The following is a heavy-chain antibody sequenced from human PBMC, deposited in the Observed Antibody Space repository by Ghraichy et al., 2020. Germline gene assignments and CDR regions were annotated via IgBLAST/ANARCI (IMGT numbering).Heavy chain of an antibody. J-gene: IGHJ6*02. CDR2: IYYSGST. D-gene: IGHD5-12*01. V-gene: IGHV4-59*01. Sequence: SETLSLTCTVSGGSISSYYWSWIRQPPGKGLEWIGYIYYSGSTNYNPSLKSRVTISVDTSKNQFSLKLSSVTAADTAVYYCARVSGPYSGYDYYYGMDVWGQGTTVTVSS. CDR3: ARVSGPYSGYDYYYGMDV. CDR1: GGSISSYY.